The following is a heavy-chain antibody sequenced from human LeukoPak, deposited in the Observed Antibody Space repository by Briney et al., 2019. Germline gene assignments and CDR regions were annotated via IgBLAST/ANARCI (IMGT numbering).Heavy chain of an antibody. CDR1: RYTFTGYY. CDR3: ARALTVVTPNDP. CDR2: INPNSGGT. V-gene: IGHV1-2*02. J-gene: IGHJ5*02. Sequence: ASVKVSCRAFRYTFTGYYMHWVRQAPGQGLEWMGWINPNSGGTNYAQKFQGRVTMTRDTSISTAYMELSRLRSDDTAVYYCARALTVVTPNDPWGQGTLVTVSS. D-gene: IGHD4-23*01.